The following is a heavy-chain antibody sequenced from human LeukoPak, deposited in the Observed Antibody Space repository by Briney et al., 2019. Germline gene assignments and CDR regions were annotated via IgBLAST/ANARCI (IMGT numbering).Heavy chain of an antibody. CDR1: GFTVSSNY. J-gene: IGHJ4*02. D-gene: IGHD3-9*01. V-gene: IGHV3-53*05. CDR3: AREYDILTGYFDY. Sequence: GGSLRLSCAASGFTVSSNYMSWVRQAPGKGLEWVSVIYSGGSTYYADSVKGRFTISRDNSKNTLYLQMNSLRAADTAVYYCAREYDILTGYFDYWGQGTLVTVSS. CDR2: IYSGGST.